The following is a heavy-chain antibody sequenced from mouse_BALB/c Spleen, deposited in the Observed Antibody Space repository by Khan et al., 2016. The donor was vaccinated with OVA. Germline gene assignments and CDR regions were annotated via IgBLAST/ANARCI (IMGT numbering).Heavy chain of an antibody. CDR1: GFTFSSFG. D-gene: IGHD1-1*01. CDR3: ARSYFYGYYFDQ. J-gene: IGHJ2*01. V-gene: IGHV5-17*02. Sequence: EVKLVESGGGLVQPGGSRKLSCVASGFTFSSFGMHWVRQAPEKGLEWVAYISGDSYTIYYTDTVKGRFTISRDNPKNTLVLQMTSLRSEDMAMYYCARSYFYGYYFDQWGQGTTLTVSS. CDR2: ISGDSYTI.